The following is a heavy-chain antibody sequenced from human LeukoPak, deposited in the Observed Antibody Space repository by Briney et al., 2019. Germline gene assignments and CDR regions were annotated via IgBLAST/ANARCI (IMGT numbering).Heavy chain of an antibody. Sequence: SETLSLTCAVSGYSISSGYYWGWIQQPPGKGLDWIGSIYHSGSTYYNPSLKSRVTISVDTSKNQFSLKLSSVTAADTAVYYCARRYYGDYPFDYWGKGTLVTVSS. CDR2: IYHSGST. J-gene: IGHJ4*02. CDR3: ARRYYGDYPFDY. D-gene: IGHD4-17*01. CDR1: GYSISSGYY. V-gene: IGHV4-38-2*01.